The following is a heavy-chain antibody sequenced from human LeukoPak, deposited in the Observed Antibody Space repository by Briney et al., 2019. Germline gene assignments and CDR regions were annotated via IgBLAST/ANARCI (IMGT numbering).Heavy chain of an antibody. CDR1: GYTFTGYY. CDR3: ARDHVSSGSYSIAYYFDY. Sequence: GASVKVSCKASGYTFTGYYMHWVRQAPGQGLEWMGWINPNSGGTNYAQKFQGRVTMTRDTSINTAYMELSRLTSDDTAVYYCARDHVSSGSYSIAYYFDYWGQGTLVTVSS. CDR2: INPNSGGT. J-gene: IGHJ4*02. D-gene: IGHD1-26*01. V-gene: IGHV1-2*02.